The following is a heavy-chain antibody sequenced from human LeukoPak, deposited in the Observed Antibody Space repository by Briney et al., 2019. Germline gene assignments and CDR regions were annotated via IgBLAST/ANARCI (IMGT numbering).Heavy chain of an antibody. D-gene: IGHD6-19*01. J-gene: IGHJ4*02. CDR1: GFTFSSYG. V-gene: IGHV3-33*01. CDR2: IWYDGNNK. Sequence: GGSLRLSCAVSGFTFSSYGIHWVRQAPGKGLEWVAVIWYDGNNKDYADSVKGRFTISRDNSRNTLYLQMNSLRVDDTAVYYCARDHSRGWNLGAPNGYFDYWGQGTLVTVSS. CDR3: ARDHSRGWNLGAPNGYFDY.